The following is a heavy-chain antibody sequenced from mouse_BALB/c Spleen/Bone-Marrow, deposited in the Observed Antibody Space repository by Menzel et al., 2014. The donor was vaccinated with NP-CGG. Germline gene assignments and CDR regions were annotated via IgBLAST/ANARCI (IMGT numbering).Heavy chain of an antibody. CDR2: IDPYNYGT. Sequence: LVESGPELVKPGASVKVSCKASGYAFTTYNMYWVKQSPGKSLEWIGYIDPYNYGTSYNQKFKGKATLTVDKSSSTAYTHLKSLTSENSAVYYCSRGGNYPWFAYWGQGTLVTVSA. D-gene: IGHD2-1*01. CDR3: SRGGNYPWFAY. V-gene: IGHV1S135*01. J-gene: IGHJ3*01. CDR1: GYAFTTYN.